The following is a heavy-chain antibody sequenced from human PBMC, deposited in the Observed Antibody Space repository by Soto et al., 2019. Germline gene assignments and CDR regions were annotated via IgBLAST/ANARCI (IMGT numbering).Heavy chain of an antibody. CDR3: ARLAPCNSEICYSRPLDY. J-gene: IGHJ4*02. CDR2: ITPSNGDT. Sequence: QVQLLQSGVEVKKPGASVKVSCKASGYTFATYGIGWVRQAPGQGLEWMGWITPSNGDTNYAQKLQGRGTMTTDPTTSTAYMEVRSLRSDDTAVYNCARLAPCNSEICYSRPLDYWGQGTLVTVSS. CDR1: GYTFATYG. V-gene: IGHV1-18*01. D-gene: IGHD2-15*01.